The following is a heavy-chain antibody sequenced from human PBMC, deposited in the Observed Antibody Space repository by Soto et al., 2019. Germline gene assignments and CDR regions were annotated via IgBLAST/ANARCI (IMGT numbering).Heavy chain of an antibody. V-gene: IGHV3-23*01. J-gene: IGHJ3*01. CDR2: ISGSGGSA. Sequence: PGGSLRLSIATSGFTFSSYAMSWVRQAPGKGLEWVSAISGSGGSAYYADSVKGRFTISRDNSKNTQYLQMNSLRAEDTAVYHCAKSLYGRSLYHDSFYFWGQGTMVTVSS. D-gene: IGHD1-26*01. CDR1: GFTFSSYA. CDR3: AKSLYGRSLYHDSFYF.